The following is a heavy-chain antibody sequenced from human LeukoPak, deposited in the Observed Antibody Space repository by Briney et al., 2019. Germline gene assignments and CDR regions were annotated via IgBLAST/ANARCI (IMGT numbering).Heavy chain of an antibody. J-gene: IGHJ4*02. CDR1: GFTVDSNY. D-gene: IGHD1-26*01. Sequence: PGGSLRLSCAASGFTVDSNYMDWVRQAPGKGLEWVSVIYSSGNTYYADSVKGRFTISRDNSRNRLNLQMNSLRSEDTAIYYCARGGGYCGIDYWGQGTLVTVSS. CDR2: IYSSGNT. CDR3: ARGGGYCGIDY. V-gene: IGHV3-66*02.